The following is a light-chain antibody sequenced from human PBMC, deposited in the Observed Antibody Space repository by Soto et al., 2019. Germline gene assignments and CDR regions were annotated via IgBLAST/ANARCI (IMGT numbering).Light chain of an antibody. V-gene: IGLV2-8*01. Sequence: QSVLTQPPSASGSPGQSVTISCTGTSSDVGGYNYVSWYQQHPGEGPKLMIYEVNKRPLGVPDRFSGSKSGNTASLTVSGLQAEDEADYYCSSYAGSDNLGVFGGGTKVTVL. CDR1: SSDVGGYNY. J-gene: IGLJ3*02. CDR2: EVN. CDR3: SSYAGSDNLGV.